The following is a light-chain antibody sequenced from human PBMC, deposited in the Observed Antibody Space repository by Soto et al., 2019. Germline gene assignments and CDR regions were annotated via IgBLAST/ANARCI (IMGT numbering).Light chain of an antibody. CDR1: SSDIGSNNY. V-gene: IGLV2-14*01. CDR2: EVS. Sequence: QSALTQPASVSGSPGQSITISCTGTSSDIGSNNYVSWFQQRPGKAPTLIIYEVSNRPSGVSTHFSGSKSGNTASLTISGLLPEDEAEYYCSSHTTTTRLFGGGTKLTVL. J-gene: IGLJ3*02. CDR3: SSHTTTTRL.